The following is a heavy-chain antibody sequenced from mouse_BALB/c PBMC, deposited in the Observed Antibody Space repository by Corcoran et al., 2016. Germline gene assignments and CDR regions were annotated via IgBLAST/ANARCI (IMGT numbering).Heavy chain of an antibody. J-gene: IGHJ1*01. CDR3: AKTLGARHPNGGLDWYFDL. Sequence: EVQLVESGGELVQPGRSLRLSCAASGFTFDDYAMHWVRQAPGKGLEWVSGISWNSGTKGYADSVKGRFFISRDNGKKSFYLQMNSLRAEDTALYYCAKTLGARHPNGGLDWYFDLWGRGTLVTVSS. V-gene: IGHV5-17*01. CDR2: ISWNSGTK. D-gene: IGHD3-1*01. CDR1: GFTFDDYA.